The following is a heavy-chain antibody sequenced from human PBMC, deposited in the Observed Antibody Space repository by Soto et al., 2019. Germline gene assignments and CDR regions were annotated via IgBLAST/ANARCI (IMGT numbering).Heavy chain of an antibody. CDR1: GFTFSSYA. V-gene: IGHV3-23*01. D-gene: IGHD3-10*01. Sequence: EVQLLESGGGLVQPGGSLRLSCAASGFTFSSYAMSWVRQAPGKGLEWVSAISGSGGSTYYADSVKGRFTISRDNSKNTLYLKMNSLRAEDTAVYYCAKDSRYYYGSGTSTPNWFDPWGQGTLVTVSS. CDR2: ISGSGGST. J-gene: IGHJ5*02. CDR3: AKDSRYYYGSGTSTPNWFDP.